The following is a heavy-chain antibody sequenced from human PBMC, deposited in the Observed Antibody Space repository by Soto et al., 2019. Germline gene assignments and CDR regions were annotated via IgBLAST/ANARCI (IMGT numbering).Heavy chain of an antibody. Sequence: SETLSLTCAVSGGSISSSNWWSWVRQPPGKGLEWIGEIYHSGSTNYNPSLKSRVTISVDKSKNQFSLKLSSVTAADTAVYYYAREGNPYSYGSPFDYWGQGTLVTVSS. CDR3: AREGNPYSYGSPFDY. CDR1: GGSISSSNW. J-gene: IGHJ4*02. D-gene: IGHD5-18*01. V-gene: IGHV4-4*02. CDR2: IYHSGST.